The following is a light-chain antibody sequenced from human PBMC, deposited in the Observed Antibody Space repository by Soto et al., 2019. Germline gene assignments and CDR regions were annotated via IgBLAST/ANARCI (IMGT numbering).Light chain of an antibody. CDR2: DVT. Sequence: QSVLTRPASVSGAAGQAITISCTGTSSDVGGYKYVSRYQHHPGKAPRLIIYDVTNRPSGVSNRFSGSKSGNTASLTISGLQAEDEADYYCNSYTSSSSYVFGTGTKVTVL. J-gene: IGLJ1*01. CDR3: NSYTSSSSYV. V-gene: IGLV2-14*03. CDR1: SSDVGGYKY.